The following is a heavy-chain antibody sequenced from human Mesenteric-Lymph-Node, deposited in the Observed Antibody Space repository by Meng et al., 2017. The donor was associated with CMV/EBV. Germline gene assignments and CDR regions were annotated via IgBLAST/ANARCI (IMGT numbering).Heavy chain of an antibody. J-gene: IGHJ4*02. CDR2: IYHLGTT. D-gene: IGHD4/OR15-4a*01. Sequence: GAYNWNWIRQHPGKGLEWIGYIYHLGTTYYSPSLESRVIISIDKSKNQFSLNLNSVTAADTAVYYCAREVSALIYRNANSGLYYLDYWGQGTLVTVSS. V-gene: IGHV4-31*02. CDR1: GAYN. CDR3: AREVSALIYRNANSGLYYLDY.